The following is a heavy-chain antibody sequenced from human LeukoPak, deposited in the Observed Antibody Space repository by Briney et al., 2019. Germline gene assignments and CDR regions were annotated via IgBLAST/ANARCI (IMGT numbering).Heavy chain of an antibody. V-gene: IGHV3-66*01. CDR3: ARAYESSGYRGLGYFDY. D-gene: IGHD3-22*01. CDR2: IYSGGST. Sequence: GGSLRLSCAASGVTVSSNYMSWVRQAPGKGLEWVSVIYSGGSTYYADSVKGRFTISRDNSKNTLYLQMNSLRAEDTAVYYCARAYESSGYRGLGYFDYWGQGTLVTVSS. CDR1: GVTVSSNY. J-gene: IGHJ4*02.